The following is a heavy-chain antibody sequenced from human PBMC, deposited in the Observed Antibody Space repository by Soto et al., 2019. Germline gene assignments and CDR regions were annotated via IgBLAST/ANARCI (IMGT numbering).Heavy chain of an antibody. V-gene: IGHV2-5*02. D-gene: IGHD3-10*02. J-gene: IGHJ5*02. CDR2: IYWDDDK. CDR1: GLSLSTSGEA. Sequence: QITLKESGPTLVKPTQTLTLTCTFSGLSLSTSGEAVGWIRQPPGKALEWLALIYWDDDKRYNPTLKTSLTITKDTSKIQVVLALTNMDPVVTATYYCAHYVSSSPAGWFDPWGQGILVTVSS. CDR3: AHYVSSSPAGWFDP.